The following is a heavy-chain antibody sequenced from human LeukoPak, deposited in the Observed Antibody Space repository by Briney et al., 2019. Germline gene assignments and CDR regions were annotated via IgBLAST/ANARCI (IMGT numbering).Heavy chain of an antibody. V-gene: IGHV4-59*01. Sequence: PSETLSLTCTVSGGSTSSYYWSWIRQPPGKGLEWIGYIYYSGSTNYNPSLKSRVTISVDTSKNQFSLKLSSVTAADTAVYYCARAGLWFGGFLDYWGQGTLVTVSS. CDR3: ARAGLWFGGFLDY. J-gene: IGHJ4*02. CDR1: GGSTSSYY. CDR2: IYYSGST. D-gene: IGHD3-10*01.